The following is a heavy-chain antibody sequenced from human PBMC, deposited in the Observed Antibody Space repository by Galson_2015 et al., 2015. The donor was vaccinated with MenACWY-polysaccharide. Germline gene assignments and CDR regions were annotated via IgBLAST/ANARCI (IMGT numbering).Heavy chain of an antibody. V-gene: IGHV3-30*03. CDR3: ARACAGNKIDYFLGWFDV. Sequence: SLRLSCAASGFTFSSYDMNWVRQAPGKGLEWVAAISNDGSNKYYADSVKGRFTISRDNSKNTLYLQMNSLRAEDTAVYYCARACAGNKIDYFLGWFDVWGQGTPVTVSS. D-gene: IGHD2/OR15-2a*01. J-gene: IGHJ5*02. CDR2: ISNDGSNK. CDR1: GFTFSSYD.